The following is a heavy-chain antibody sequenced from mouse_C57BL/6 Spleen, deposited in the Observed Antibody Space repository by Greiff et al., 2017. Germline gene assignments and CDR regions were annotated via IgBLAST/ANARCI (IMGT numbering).Heavy chain of an antibody. V-gene: IGHV1-15*01. CDR1: GYTFTDYE. CDR2: IDPDTGGT. Sequence: QVQLQQSGAELVRPGASVTLSCKASGYTFTDYEMHWVKQTPVHGLEWIGAIDPDTGGTAYNQKFKGKAKLTADKSSSTAYMELRSLTSEDSAVYYCTGGEEYGYDGSSCAMDYWGQGTSVTVSS. J-gene: IGHJ4*01. D-gene: IGHD2-2*01. CDR3: TGGEEYGYDGSSCAMDY.